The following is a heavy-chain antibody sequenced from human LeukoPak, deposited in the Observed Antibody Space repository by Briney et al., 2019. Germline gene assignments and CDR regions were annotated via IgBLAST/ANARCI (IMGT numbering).Heavy chain of an antibody. V-gene: IGHV3-23*01. Sequence: GGSLRLSCAASGFTFSSSAMSWVRQAPGKGLEWVSSISGSGSGGSAYYADSVKGRFTISRDNSKNTLYLQMNSLRVEDTAVYYCAKSGYNRFDYWGQGTLVTVSS. CDR3: AKSGYNRFDY. CDR1: GFTFSSSA. J-gene: IGHJ4*02. CDR2: ISGSGSGGSA. D-gene: IGHD5-24*01.